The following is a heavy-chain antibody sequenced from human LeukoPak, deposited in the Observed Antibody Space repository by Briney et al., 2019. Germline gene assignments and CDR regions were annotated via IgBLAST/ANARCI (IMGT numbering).Heavy chain of an antibody. J-gene: IGHJ5*02. CDR3: AKFDRGLCSGGSFYRWFDP. CDR1: GFTFSSYA. CDR2: ISGSGNTI. D-gene: IGHD2-15*01. V-gene: IGHV3-23*01. Sequence: GGSLRLSCAASGFTFSSYAMSWVRQAPGKGLEWVSFISGSGNTIYYADSVKGRFTISRDNSKNTLYLQMNSLRVEDTAVYHCAKFDRGLCSGGSFYRWFDPWGQGTLVTVSS.